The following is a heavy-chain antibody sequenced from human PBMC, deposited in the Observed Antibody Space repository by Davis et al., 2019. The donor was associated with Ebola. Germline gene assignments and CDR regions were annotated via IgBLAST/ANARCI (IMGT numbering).Heavy chain of an antibody. Sequence: GGSLRLSCAASGFTFSSYGMHWVRQAPGKGLEWVAVIWYDGSNKYYADSVKGRFTISRDNSKNTLYLQMNSLRAEDTAVYYCARAAGYSSGPGDYWGQGTLVTVSP. CDR1: GFTFSSYG. J-gene: IGHJ4*02. V-gene: IGHV3-33*01. CDR2: IWYDGSNK. D-gene: IGHD6-19*01. CDR3: ARAAGYSSGPGDY.